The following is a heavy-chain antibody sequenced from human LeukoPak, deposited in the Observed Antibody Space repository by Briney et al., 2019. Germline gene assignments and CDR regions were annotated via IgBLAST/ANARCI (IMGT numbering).Heavy chain of an antibody. CDR1: GGSISSSSYY. CDR3: AREQPPGIAAAAGWFDP. Sequence: KASETLSLTCTVSGGSISSSSYYWGWIRQPPGKGLEWIGSIYYSGSTYYNPSLKSRVTISVDTSKNQFSLKLSSVTAADTAVYYCAREQPPGIAAAAGWFDPWGQGTLVTVSS. V-gene: IGHV4-39*07. J-gene: IGHJ5*02. CDR2: IYYSGST. D-gene: IGHD6-13*01.